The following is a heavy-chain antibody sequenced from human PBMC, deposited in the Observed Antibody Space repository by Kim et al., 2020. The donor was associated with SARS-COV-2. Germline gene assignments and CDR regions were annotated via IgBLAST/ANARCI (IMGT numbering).Heavy chain of an antibody. D-gene: IGHD1-26*01. Sequence: GGSLRLSCVASGFTFDTYAMRWVRQAPRKGLEWVSVISGRARHKFSADHATVRFIINRDNSTDTLYYQMYSLTYEDTDLYYCPYMSHSVVSTFFDY. V-gene: IGHV3-23*01. CDR1: GFTFDTYA. CDR3: PYMSHSVVSTFFDY. J-gene: IGHJ4*01. CDR2: ISGRARHK.